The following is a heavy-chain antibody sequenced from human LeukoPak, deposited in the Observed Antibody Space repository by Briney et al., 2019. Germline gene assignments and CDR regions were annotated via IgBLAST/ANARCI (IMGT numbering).Heavy chain of an antibody. CDR3: ARGLRDILGADHYFYYGMEV. V-gene: IGHV3-30*04. D-gene: IGHD2-15*01. Sequence: PGGSLRLSCAASGFTFSSYAMHWVRQAPGKGLEWVAVISYDGSNKYYADSVKGRFTISRDNSKNTLYLQMNSLRAEDTAVYYCARGLRDILGADHYFYYGMEVWGQGTTATVSS. J-gene: IGHJ6*02. CDR2: ISYDGSNK. CDR1: GFTFSSYA.